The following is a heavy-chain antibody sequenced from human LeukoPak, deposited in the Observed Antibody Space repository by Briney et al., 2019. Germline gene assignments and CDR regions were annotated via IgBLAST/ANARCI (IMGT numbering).Heavy chain of an antibody. D-gene: IGHD2/OR15-2a*01. V-gene: IGHV4-61*01. Sequence: SETLSLTCTVSGGSVSSGSYYWSWIRQPPGKGLEWIGYIYYSGSTNYNPSLKSRVTISVDTSKNQFSLKLSSVTAADTAVYFCARVRSFLDWYFDFWGRGTLVTVSS. J-gene: IGHJ2*01. CDR2: IYYSGST. CDR1: GGSVSSGSYY. CDR3: ARVRSFLDWYFDF.